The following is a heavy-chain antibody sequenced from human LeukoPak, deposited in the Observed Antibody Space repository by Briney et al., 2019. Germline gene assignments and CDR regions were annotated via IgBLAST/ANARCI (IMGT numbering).Heavy chain of an antibody. CDR3: AREAITNRTVV. CDR1: GGSISSYY. Sequence: SETLSLTCNVSGGSISSYYWNWIRQPAGKGLEWIGRISSSGSANYNPSLKSRVTLSVDTSKKQLSLALNSVTAADTAVYYCAREAITNRTVVWGQGTLVTVSS. J-gene: IGHJ4*02. V-gene: IGHV4-4*07. CDR2: ISSSGSA. D-gene: IGHD4-23*01.